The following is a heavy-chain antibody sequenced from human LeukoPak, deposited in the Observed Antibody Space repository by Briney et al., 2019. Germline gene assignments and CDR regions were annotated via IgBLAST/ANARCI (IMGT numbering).Heavy chain of an antibody. CDR3: ARDPSIFGVPQPTWVDY. CDR1: GYTFTGYY. J-gene: IGHJ4*02. Sequence: GASVKVSCKASGYTFTGYYMHWVRQAPGQGLEWMGWINPNSGGTNYAQKFQGRVTMTRDTSISTAYMELSRLRSDDTAVYYCARDPSIFGVPQPTWVDYWGQGTLVTVSS. D-gene: IGHD3-3*01. V-gene: IGHV1-2*02. CDR2: INPNSGGT.